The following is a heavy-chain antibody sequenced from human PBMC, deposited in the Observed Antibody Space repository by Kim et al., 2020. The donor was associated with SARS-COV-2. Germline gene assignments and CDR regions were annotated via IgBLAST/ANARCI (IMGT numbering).Heavy chain of an antibody. Sequence: SETLSLTCAVYGGSFSGYYWSWIRQPPGKGLEWIGEINHSGSTNYNPSLKSRVTISVDTSKNQFSLKLSSVTAADTAVYYCARGEYSSSSFDYWGQGTLVTVSS. J-gene: IGHJ4*02. CDR3: ARGEYSSSSFDY. CDR2: INHSGST. D-gene: IGHD6-6*01. V-gene: IGHV4-34*01. CDR1: GGSFSGYY.